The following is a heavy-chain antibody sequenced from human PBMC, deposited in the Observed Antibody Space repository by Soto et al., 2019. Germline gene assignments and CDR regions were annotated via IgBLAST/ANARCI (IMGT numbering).Heavy chain of an antibody. V-gene: IGHV3-33*01. D-gene: IGHD2-15*01. J-gene: IGHJ6*02. CDR3: ARANIVAFYGMYX. CDR1: GFSFSNYC. CDR2: ICYDGSNE. Sequence: FLRLSCSASGFSFSNYCMHWVRQAPGKGLECVAIICYDGSNEYYADSVKGRFTIYRDNSKTTLNLQMNSLRVEDTAVYYCARANIVAFYGMYXWGQGTTVTVS.